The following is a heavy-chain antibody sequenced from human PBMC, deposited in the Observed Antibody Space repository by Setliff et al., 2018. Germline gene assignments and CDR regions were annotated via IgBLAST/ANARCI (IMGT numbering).Heavy chain of an antibody. CDR3: ARDRSSIAVAGGGVDY. D-gene: IGHD6-19*01. V-gene: IGHV4-34*01. CDR1: GGSFSTYY. Sequence: PSETLSLTCAVYGGSFSTYYWIWIRQPPGKGLEWIGEINHSGSTNYNPSLKSRVTISVDTSKNQFSLKLSSVTAADTAVYYCARDRSSIAVAGGGVDYWGQGTLVTVSS. CDR2: INHSGST. J-gene: IGHJ4*02.